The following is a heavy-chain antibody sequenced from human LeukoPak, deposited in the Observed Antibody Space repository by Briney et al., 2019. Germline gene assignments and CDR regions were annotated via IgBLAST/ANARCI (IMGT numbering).Heavy chain of an antibody. V-gene: IGHV1-46*01. Sequence: GASVKVSCKASGYTFTSYYMHWVRQAPGQGLEWMGIINPSGGSTSYAQKFQGRVTMTRNTSISTAYMELSSLRSEDTAVYYCARGRYCSSTSCHPENWFDPWGQGTLVAVSS. CDR1: GYTFTSYY. CDR3: ARGRYCSSTSCHPENWFDP. CDR2: INPSGGST. J-gene: IGHJ5*02. D-gene: IGHD2-2*01.